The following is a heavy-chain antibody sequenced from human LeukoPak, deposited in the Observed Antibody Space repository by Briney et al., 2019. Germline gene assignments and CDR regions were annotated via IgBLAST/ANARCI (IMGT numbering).Heavy chain of an antibody. D-gene: IGHD2-2*01. J-gene: IGHJ2*01. Sequence: SGKVSCKASGGTDSSYAICWVRQATGQWLEWMGGIIPIFGTANYAQKFQGRVTITADESTSTAYMELSSLRSEDTAVYYCATHCSSTSCHAGYFDLWGRGTLVTVSS. V-gene: IGHV1-69*13. CDR2: IIPIFGTA. CDR3: ATHCSSTSCHAGYFDL. CDR1: GGTDSSYA.